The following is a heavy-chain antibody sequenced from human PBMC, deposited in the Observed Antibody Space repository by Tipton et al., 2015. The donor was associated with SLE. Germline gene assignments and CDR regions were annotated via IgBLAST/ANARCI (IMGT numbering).Heavy chain of an antibody. CDR1: GGSFSGHT. V-gene: IGHV4-34*01. Sequence: TLSLTCCVYGGSFSGHTWTWIRQSPGQGLEWIGDVNQSGGTNYNPSLKSRVTISVDASNSQLSLKLFSVTAADTAVYYCARTGGRSIILWYFDLWGRGTLVSVSS. J-gene: IGHJ2*01. CDR3: ARTGGRSIILWYFDL. CDR2: VNQSGGT. D-gene: IGHD2/OR15-2a*01.